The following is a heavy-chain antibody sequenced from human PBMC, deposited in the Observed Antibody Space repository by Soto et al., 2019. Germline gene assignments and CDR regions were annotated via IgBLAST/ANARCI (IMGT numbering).Heavy chain of an antibody. J-gene: IGHJ3*02. CDR2: MNPNSGNT. CDR1: GYTFTSYD. V-gene: IGHV1-8*01. CDR3: ARGLSLYCSGGSCYSHAIDI. Sequence: ASVKVSCKASGYTFTSYDINWVRQATGQGLEWMGWMNPNSGNTGYAQKFQGRVTMTRNTSISTAYMELSSLRSEDTAVYYCARGLSLYCSGGSCYSHAIDIWGQGTIVTVSS. D-gene: IGHD2-15*01.